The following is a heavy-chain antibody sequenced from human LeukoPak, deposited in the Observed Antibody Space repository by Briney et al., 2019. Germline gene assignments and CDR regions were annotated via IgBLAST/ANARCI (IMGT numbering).Heavy chain of an antibody. CDR2: IYYSGST. D-gene: IGHD2-2*01. CDR3: ARQLGYCSSTSCYADKVDY. V-gene: IGHV4-39*01. CDR1: GGSISSSSYY. J-gene: IGHJ4*02. Sequence: SETLSLTCTVSGGSISSSSYYWGWIRQPPGKGLEWIGSIYYSGSTYYNPSLRSRVTISVDTSKNQFSLKLSSVTAADTAVYYCARQLGYCSSTSCYADKVDYWGQGTQVTVSS.